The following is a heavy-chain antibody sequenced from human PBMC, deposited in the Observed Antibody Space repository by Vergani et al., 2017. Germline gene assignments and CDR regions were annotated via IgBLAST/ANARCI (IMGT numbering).Heavy chain of an antibody. CDR2: IYPGDSDT. CDR3: ARRSRSYSSSWYGWFDP. D-gene: IGHD6-13*01. Sequence: EVQLVQSGAEVKKPGESLKISCKGSGYSFTSYWIGWVRQMPGKGLEWLGIIYPGDSDTRYSPSFQGQVTISADKSISTAYLQWSSLKASDTAMYYCARRSRSYSSSWYGWFDPWGQGTLVTVSS. CDR1: GYSFTSYW. V-gene: IGHV5-51*01. J-gene: IGHJ5*02.